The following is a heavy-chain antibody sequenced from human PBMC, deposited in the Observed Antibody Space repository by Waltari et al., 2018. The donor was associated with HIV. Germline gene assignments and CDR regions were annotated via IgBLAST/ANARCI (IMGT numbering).Heavy chain of an antibody. Sequence: EVQLVESGGGLVQREGSLRLSCAASGFTFSTYSMNWVRQAPGKGLEWVSYISSTNTIYYADSVKGRFTISRDNAKNSLYLQMNSLRAEDTAVYYCARERYSSSYFGYWGQGTLVTVSS. CDR3: ARERYSSSYFGY. J-gene: IGHJ4*02. CDR1: GFTFSTYS. V-gene: IGHV3-48*04. D-gene: IGHD6-6*01. CDR2: ISSTNTI.